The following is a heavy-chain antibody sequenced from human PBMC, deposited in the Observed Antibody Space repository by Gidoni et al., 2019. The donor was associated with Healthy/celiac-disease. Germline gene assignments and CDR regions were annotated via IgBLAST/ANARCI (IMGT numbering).Heavy chain of an antibody. CDR1: GFTFRSYG. J-gene: IGHJ4*02. CDR3: ARDFFGYGDYVGGL. CDR2: IWYDGSNK. Sequence: QVQLVESGGGVVQPGRSLRLSCAASGFTFRSYGMHWVRQAPGKGLEWVAVIWYDGSNKYYADSVKGRFTISRDNSKNTLYLQMNSLRAEDTAVYYCARDFFGYGDYVGGLWGQGTLVTVSS. D-gene: IGHD4-17*01. V-gene: IGHV3-33*01.